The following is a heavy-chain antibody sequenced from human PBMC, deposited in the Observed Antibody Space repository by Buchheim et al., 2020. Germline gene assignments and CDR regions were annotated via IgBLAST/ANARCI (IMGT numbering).Heavy chain of an antibody. CDR2: ILASGSI. CDR1: GDSTSNNDYY. CDR3: TRQKVAPTNWFDP. V-gene: IGHV4-39*01. J-gene: IGHJ5*02. Sequence: QVQLQESGPGLVRPSETLSLTCNVSGDSTSNNDYYWGWIRQPPGKGLEYIGGILASGSIRYNPSLKSRVTISADASTNQVSLELRSVTAADTAVYYCTRQKVAPTNWFDPWGLGTL. D-gene: IGHD5-12*01.